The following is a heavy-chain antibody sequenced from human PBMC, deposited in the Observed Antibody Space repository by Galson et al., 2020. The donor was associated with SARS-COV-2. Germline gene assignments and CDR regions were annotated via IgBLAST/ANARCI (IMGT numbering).Heavy chain of an antibody. V-gene: IGHV3-7*01. D-gene: IGHD1-26*01. CDR2: IKEDGSEK. CDR3: ARDRGWFDP. J-gene: IGHJ5*02. CDR1: GFTFKSYW. Sequence: QLGESLKISCAASGFTFKSYWMTWVRQAPGKGLEWVANIKEDGSEKNYVDSVKGRFNISRDNAQNSLFLQMNSLRVEDTAVYYCARDRGWFDPWGQGTLVTVSS.